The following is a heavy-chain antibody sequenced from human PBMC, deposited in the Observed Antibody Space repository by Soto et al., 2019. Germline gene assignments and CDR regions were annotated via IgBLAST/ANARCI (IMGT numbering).Heavy chain of an antibody. CDR1: GGSISSYY. D-gene: IGHD2-21*02. CDR2: IYYSGST. J-gene: IGHJ4*02. CDR3: ARHARLRDGGNSDFDY. Sequence: SETLSLTCTVSGGSISSYYWSWIRQPPGKGLEWIGYIYYSGSTNYNPSLKSRVTISVDTSKNQFSLKLSSVTAADTAVYYCARHARLRDGGNSDFDYWGQGTLVTVSS. V-gene: IGHV4-59*08.